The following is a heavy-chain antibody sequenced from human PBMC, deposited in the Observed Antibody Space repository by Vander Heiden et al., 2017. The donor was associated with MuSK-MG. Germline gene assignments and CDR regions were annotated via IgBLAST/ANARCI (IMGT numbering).Heavy chain of an antibody. D-gene: IGHD3-10*01. CDR3: ARDRATMVREAFGY. CDR2: TSYDGSNK. V-gene: IGHV3-30-3*01. Sequence: QVQLVESGGGVVQPGRSLRLSCAASGFTLGSYAMHWVRQAPGKGLEWVAVTSYDGSNKYYADSVKGRFTISRDNSKNTLYLQMNSLRAEDTAVYYCARDRATMVREAFGYWGQGTLVTVSS. CDR1: GFTLGSYA. J-gene: IGHJ4*02.